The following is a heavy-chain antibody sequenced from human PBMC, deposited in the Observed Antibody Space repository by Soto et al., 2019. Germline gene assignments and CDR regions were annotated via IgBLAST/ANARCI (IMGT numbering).Heavy chain of an antibody. CDR1: GGSISSYY. Sequence: PSETLSLTCTVSGGSISSYYWSWIRQPPGKGLEWIGYIYYSGSTNYNPSLKSRVTISVDTSKNQFSLKLSSVPAADTAVYYCARHRGNRGYDYWGQGTLVTVSS. CDR2: IYYSGST. CDR3: ARHRGNRGYDY. J-gene: IGHJ4*02. D-gene: IGHD5-12*01. V-gene: IGHV4-59*08.